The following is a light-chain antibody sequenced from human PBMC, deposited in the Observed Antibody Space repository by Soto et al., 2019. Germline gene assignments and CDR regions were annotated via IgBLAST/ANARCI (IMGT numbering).Light chain of an antibody. CDR2: DVS. Sequence: QSALTQPASVSGSPGQSITISCTGTSSDVGGYNYVSWYQQHPGKAPKVMIYDVSNRPSGVSNRFSGSKSGNSASLTISGLQVEDAADYYCSSYTSSSTLVVFGRGTKLTVL. CDR3: SSYTSSSTLVV. CDR1: SSDVGGYNY. V-gene: IGLV2-14*01. J-gene: IGLJ2*01.